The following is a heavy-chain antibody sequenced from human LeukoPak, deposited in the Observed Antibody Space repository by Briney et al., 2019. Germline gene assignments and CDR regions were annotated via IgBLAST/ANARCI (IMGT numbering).Heavy chain of an antibody. V-gene: IGHV3-30*04. CDR3: AKWKGGGYYYFDY. J-gene: IGHJ4*02. Sequence: PGGSLRLSCAASGFTFSSYAMHWVRQAPGKGLEWVAVISYDGSNKYYADSVKGRFTISRDNSKNTLYLQMNSLRAEDTAVYYCAKWKGGGYYYFDYWGQGTLVTVSS. CDR1: GFTFSSYA. D-gene: IGHD3-22*01. CDR2: ISYDGSNK.